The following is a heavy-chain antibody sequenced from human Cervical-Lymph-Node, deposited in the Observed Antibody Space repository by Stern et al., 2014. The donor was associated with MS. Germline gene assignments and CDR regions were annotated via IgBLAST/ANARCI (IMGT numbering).Heavy chain of an antibody. CDR3: ARGRNPLFDY. J-gene: IGHJ4*02. CDR2: ISSTRSSTI. Sequence: VQLEESGGGLVQPGGSLRLSCAASGFTFSSYTMNWVRQAPGKGLEWVSYISSTRSSTIYYADSVKGRFTISRDNAKNSLYLQMNSLRDEDTAVYYCARGRNPLFDYWGQGTLVTVSS. V-gene: IGHV3-48*02. D-gene: IGHD1-14*01. CDR1: GFTFSSYT.